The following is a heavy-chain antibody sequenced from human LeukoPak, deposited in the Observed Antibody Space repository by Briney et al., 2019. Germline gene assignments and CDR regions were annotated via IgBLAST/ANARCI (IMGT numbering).Heavy chain of an antibody. J-gene: IGHJ4*02. CDR3: AILPTV. Sequence: SETLSLTCTVSGGSISSGDYYWSWIRQPPGKGLEWIGYIYNSVNDYNPSLKSRVIISSDPSKNQFSLRLSSMTAADTAVYYCAILPTVWGQGTLVTVSS. CDR1: GGSISSGDYY. D-gene: IGHD1-14*01. CDR2: IYNSVN. V-gene: IGHV4-61*08.